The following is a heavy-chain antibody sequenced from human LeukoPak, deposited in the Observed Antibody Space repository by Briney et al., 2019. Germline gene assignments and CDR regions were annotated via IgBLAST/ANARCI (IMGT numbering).Heavy chain of an antibody. CDR3: ARGRYNSKADYDY. CDR1: GDSVSSSDYY. V-gene: IGHV4-39*07. CDR2: IHSSGNI. D-gene: IGHD3-16*02. J-gene: IGHJ4*02. Sequence: SGTLSLTCTVSGDSVSSSDYYWGWIRQPPGKGLEWIGSIHSSGNIYYNPSLKSRVTISLDTSNNQFSLRLFSMSAADTAVYYCARGRYNSKADYDYWGQGTLVTVSS.